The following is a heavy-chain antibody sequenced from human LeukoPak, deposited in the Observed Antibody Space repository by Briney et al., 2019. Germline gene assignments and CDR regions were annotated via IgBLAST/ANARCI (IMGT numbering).Heavy chain of an antibody. J-gene: IGHJ6*02. CDR2: ILYDGSNK. CDR3: ASRGSYCSSSTCSKQFYYGMDV. V-gene: IGHV3-30-3*01. D-gene: IGHD2-2*01. CDR1: GFTFSSYS. Sequence: GRSLRLSCAASGFTFSSYSMHWVRQAPGKGLEWVAVILYDGSNKYYADSVKGRFTVSRDNSKNTLYLEMNSLRAEGTAVYYCASRGSYCSSSTCSKQFYYGMDVWGQGTTVTVSS.